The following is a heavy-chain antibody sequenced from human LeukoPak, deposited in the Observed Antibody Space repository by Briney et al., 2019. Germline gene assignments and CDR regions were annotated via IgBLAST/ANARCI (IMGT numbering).Heavy chain of an antibody. V-gene: IGHV4-59*01. D-gene: IGHD3-16*02. CDR3: ARGRNYDYVWGSYRYGYYFDY. Sequence: SETLSLTCTVSGGSISSYYWSWIRQPPGKGLEWIGYIYYSGSTNYNPSLKSRVTMSVDTSKNQFSLKLSSVTAADTAVYYCARGRNYDYVWGSYRYGYYFDYWGQGTLVTVSS. CDR2: IYYSGST. CDR1: GGSISSYY. J-gene: IGHJ4*02.